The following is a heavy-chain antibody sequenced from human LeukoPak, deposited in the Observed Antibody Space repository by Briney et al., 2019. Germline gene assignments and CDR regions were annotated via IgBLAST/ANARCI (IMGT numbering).Heavy chain of an antibody. CDR3: ARVRTIFGVVTQLFDY. V-gene: IGHV4-59*01. CDR1: GGSINSYY. J-gene: IGHJ4*02. D-gene: IGHD3-3*01. Sequence: SETLSLTCTVSGGSINSYYWSWIRQPPGKGLEWIGDIYYSGSTNYNPSLKSRVTISVDTSKNQFSLKLSSVTAADTAVYYCARVRTIFGVVTQLFDYWGQGTLVTVSS. CDR2: IYYSGST.